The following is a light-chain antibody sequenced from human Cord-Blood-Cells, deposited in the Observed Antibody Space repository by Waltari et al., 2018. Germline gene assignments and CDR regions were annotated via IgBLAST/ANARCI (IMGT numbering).Light chain of an antibody. Sequence: IVMTQPPFSPAVSVTQRADINCKPSPSVLYISHNKNYLAWYQQKPGQPAKLLIYWASNRDSGVPDRFSGSGSGTDFTLTISSLQAEDVAVYYCQQYYSTPWTFGQGTKVEIK. J-gene: IGKJ1*01. V-gene: IGKV4-1*01. CDR1: PSVLYISHNKNY. CDR2: WAS. CDR3: QQYYSTPWT.